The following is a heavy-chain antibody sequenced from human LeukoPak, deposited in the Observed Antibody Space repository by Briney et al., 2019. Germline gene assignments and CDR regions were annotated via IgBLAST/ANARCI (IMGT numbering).Heavy chain of an antibody. CDR3: STVEGK. V-gene: IGHV1-69*05. J-gene: IGHJ4*02. Sequence: ASVKVSCKASGGTFTSYAISWVRQAPGQGLEWMGRIIPIFGTANYAQKFQGRVTITTDESTSTAYMELSSLRSEDTTAYYCSTVEGKWGQGTLVTVSA. CDR1: GGTFTSYA. CDR2: IIPIFGTA. D-gene: IGHD3-10*01.